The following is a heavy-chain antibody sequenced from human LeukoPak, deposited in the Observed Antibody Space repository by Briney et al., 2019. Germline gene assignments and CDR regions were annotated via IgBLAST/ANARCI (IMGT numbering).Heavy chain of an antibody. CDR1: GFTFSAYG. CDR3: ARDTIAAFGFFDY. Sequence: GGTLRLSCAASGFTFSAYGMSWVRQSPGQGLEWVSGISANGSITFYARSVRGRFTISRDNPQNTVYLQMNSLRAEDTAVYYCARDTIAAFGFFDYWGQGTLVTVSS. V-gene: IGHV3-23*01. CDR2: ISANGSIT. J-gene: IGHJ4*02. D-gene: IGHD6-6*01.